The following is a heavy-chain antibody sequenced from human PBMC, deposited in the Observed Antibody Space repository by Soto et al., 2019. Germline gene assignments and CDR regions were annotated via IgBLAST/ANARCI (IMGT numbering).Heavy chain of an antibody. V-gene: IGHV1-18*01. J-gene: IGHJ4*02. CDR3: ARVGGGKCRDYYYGSGSYGNDY. D-gene: IGHD3-10*01. CDR2: ISAYNGNT. Sequence: QVQLVQSGAEVKKPGASVKVSCKASGYTFTSYGISWVRQAPGQGLEWMGWISAYNGNTNYAQKLQGRVTMTTDTSTSTAYMELRSLRSDDTAVYYCARVGGGKCRDYYYGSGSYGNDYWGQGTLVTVSS. CDR1: GYTFTSYG.